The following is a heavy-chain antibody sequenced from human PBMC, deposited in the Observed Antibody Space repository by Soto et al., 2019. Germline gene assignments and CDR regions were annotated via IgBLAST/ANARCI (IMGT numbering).Heavy chain of an antibody. CDR3: AKDVRPSVTTCILDY. J-gene: IGHJ4*02. CDR2: VSYNGGST. CDR1: GFTFSTYS. Sequence: GGSLRLSCAASGFTFSTYSMHWVRQAPGKGLEYVSAVSYNGGSTHYADSVKGRFIISRDNSKNTLYLQMGSLRAEDTAVYYCAKDVRPSVTTCILDYWGQGTLVTASS. V-gene: IGHV3-64*02. D-gene: IGHD4-17*01.